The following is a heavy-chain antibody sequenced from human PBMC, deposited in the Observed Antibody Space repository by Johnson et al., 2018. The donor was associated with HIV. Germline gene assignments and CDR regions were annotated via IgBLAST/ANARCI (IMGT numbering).Heavy chain of an antibody. V-gene: IGHV3-30-3*01. J-gene: IGHJ3*02. CDR3: ARDGGIHSSRVVRAFDI. D-gene: IGHD6-13*01. Sequence: QVQLVESGGGLVQPGGSLRLSCAASGFTFSSYAMHWVRQAPGKGLEWVAVISYDGSNKYYADSVKGRFTISRDNSKNTLYLQMNSLRAEDTAVYYCARDGGIHSSRVVRAFDIWGQGTMVTVSS. CDR1: GFTFSSYA. CDR2: ISYDGSNK.